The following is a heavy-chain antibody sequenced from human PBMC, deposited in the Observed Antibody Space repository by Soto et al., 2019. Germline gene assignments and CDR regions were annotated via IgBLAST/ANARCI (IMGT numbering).Heavy chain of an antibody. CDR1: GYTFTNFG. D-gene: IGHD3-16*01. CDR2: ISAYNGNT. J-gene: IGHJ4*02. Sequence: ASVKVSCKTSGYTFTNFGLSWVRQAPGQGLEWMGWISAYNGNTNYAQNFQGRVTMTTDTSTSTAYMELRSLRSDDTAVYYCARGGTPIDYWCQGTLVTVSS. CDR3: ARGGTPIDY. V-gene: IGHV1-18*01.